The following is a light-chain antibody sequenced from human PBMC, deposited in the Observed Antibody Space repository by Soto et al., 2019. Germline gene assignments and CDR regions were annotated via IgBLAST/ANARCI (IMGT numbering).Light chain of an antibody. V-gene: IGLV2-14*01. CDR2: DVS. CDR3: SSYTTSNTRQIV. CDR1: SSDVGGYNY. J-gene: IGLJ1*01. Sequence: QSALTQPASVSGSPGQSITISCTGTSSDVGGYNYVSWYQQHPAKAPKFMIYDVSNRPPGVSNRFSGSKSGNTASLTISGLQAEDEADYYCSSYTTSNTRQIVFGTGTKLTVL.